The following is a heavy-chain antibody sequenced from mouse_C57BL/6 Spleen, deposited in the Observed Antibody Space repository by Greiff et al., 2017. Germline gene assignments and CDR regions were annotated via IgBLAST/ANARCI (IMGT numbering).Heavy chain of an antibody. CDR3: ARNVKANWDRGYAMDY. D-gene: IGHD4-1*01. CDR2: IWSGGST. J-gene: IGHJ4*01. Sequence: QVQLQQSGPGLVQPSQSLSITCTVSGFSLTSYGVHWVRQSPGKGLEWLGVIWSGGSTDYNAAFISRLSISKDNSKSQVFFKMNSLQADDTAIYYCARNVKANWDRGYAMDYWGQGTSVTVSS. V-gene: IGHV2-2*01. CDR1: GFSLTSYG.